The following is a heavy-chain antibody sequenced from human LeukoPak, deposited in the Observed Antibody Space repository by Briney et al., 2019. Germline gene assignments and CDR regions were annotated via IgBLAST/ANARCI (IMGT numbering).Heavy chain of an antibody. CDR2: ISGSGGST. J-gene: IGHJ5*02. CDR3: ARADGYYDFWSGPSTGFDP. Sequence: SGGSLRLSCAASGFTFSSYAMSWVRQAPGKGLEWVSAISGSGGSTYYADSVKGRFTISRDNAKNSLYLQMNSLRAEDTAVYYCARADGYYDFWSGPSTGFDPWGQGTLVTVSS. D-gene: IGHD3-3*01. V-gene: IGHV3-23*01. CDR1: GFTFSSYA.